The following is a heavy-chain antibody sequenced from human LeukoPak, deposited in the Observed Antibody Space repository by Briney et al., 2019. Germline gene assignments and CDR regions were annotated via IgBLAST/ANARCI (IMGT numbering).Heavy chain of an antibody. CDR1: GGTFSSYD. D-gene: IGHD6-13*01. V-gene: IGHV1-69*06. CDR2: IMPMFGKA. Sequence: ASVKVSCKASGGTFSSYDISWVRQAPGQGLEWMGGIMPMFGKANYAQKFQGRVTTTADKATSTAYMELSSLRSEDTAVYYCAKDRGRTAGTLSDYWGQGTLVTVSS. CDR3: AKDRGRTAGTLSDY. J-gene: IGHJ4*02.